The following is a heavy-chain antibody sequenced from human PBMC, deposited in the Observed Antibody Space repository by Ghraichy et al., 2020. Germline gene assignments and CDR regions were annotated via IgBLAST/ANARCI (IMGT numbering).Heavy chain of an antibody. J-gene: IGHJ3*01. D-gene: IGHD3-10*01. Sequence: GSLRLSCAASGFIFGSYWMTWVRQAPGKGLEWVANINQDGREKYYVGSVKGRFTISRDNAKTALYLEMNNLSAEDTAVYYCSSGDTFDLWGRGTMVTVSS. CDR3: SSGDTFDL. CDR2: INQDGREK. V-gene: IGHV3-7*03. CDR1: GFIFGSYW.